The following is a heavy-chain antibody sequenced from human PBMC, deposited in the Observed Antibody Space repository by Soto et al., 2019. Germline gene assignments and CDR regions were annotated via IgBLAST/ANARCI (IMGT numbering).Heavy chain of an antibody. CDR3: ATGVPITPGTFDY. Sequence: EVQLLESGGGLVQPGGSLRLSCAASGFTFSSYAMSWVRQAPGKGLEWVSAISGSGGSTYYADSVKGRFTISRDNSKNTLYLQMNILRAEDTAVYYCATGVPITPGTFDYRGQGTLVTVSS. CDR1: GFTFSSYA. CDR2: ISGSGGST. J-gene: IGHJ4*02. D-gene: IGHD5-12*01. V-gene: IGHV3-23*01.